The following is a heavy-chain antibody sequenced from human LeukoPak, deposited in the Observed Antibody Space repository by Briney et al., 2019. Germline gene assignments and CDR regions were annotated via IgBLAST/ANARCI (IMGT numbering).Heavy chain of an antibody. CDR2: ISSSGSTI. Sequence: PGGSLRLSCAASGFTFSSYEMNWVRQAPGEGLEWVSYISSSGSTIYYADSVKGRFTISRDNAKNSLYLQMNSLGAEDTAVYHCARDRDVDYGNDGFDIWGQGTTVTVSS. V-gene: IGHV3-48*03. D-gene: IGHD4/OR15-4a*01. CDR1: GFTFSSYE. J-gene: IGHJ3*02. CDR3: ARDRDVDYGNDGFDI.